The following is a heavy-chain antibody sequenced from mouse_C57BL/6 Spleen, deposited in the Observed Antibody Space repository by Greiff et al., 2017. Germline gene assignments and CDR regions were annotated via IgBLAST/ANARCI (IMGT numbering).Heavy chain of an antibody. CDR1: GYTFTSYW. J-gene: IGHJ3*01. D-gene: IGHD3-3*01. V-gene: IGHV1-69*01. CDR3: ARGGPEGRFAY. CDR2: IDPSDSYT. Sequence: QVQLQQPGAELVMPGASVKLSCKASGYTFTSYWMHWVKQRPGQGLEWIGEIDPSDSYTNYNQKFKGKSTLTVDKSSSTAYMQLSSLTSEDSAVYYCARGGPEGRFAYWGQGTLVTVSA.